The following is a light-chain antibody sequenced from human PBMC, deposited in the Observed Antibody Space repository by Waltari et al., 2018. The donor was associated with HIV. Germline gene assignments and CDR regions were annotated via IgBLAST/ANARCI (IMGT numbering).Light chain of an antibody. V-gene: IGLV2-8*01. CDR2: DVT. CDR1: SSDVGAYNS. J-gene: IGLJ2*01. CDR3: SSYADSDTPVV. Sequence: QSALAQPPSASGSAGQSVTISCTGTSSDVGAYNSVSWYQQHPGKSPKRIIYDVTKRPSGVPDRFSGSKSGNTASLTVSGLQGEDEADYYCSSYADSDTPVVFGGGTKLTVL.